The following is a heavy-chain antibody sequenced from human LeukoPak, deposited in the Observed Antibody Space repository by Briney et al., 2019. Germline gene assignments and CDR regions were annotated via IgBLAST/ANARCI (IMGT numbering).Heavy chain of an antibody. V-gene: IGHV4-38-2*01. J-gene: IGHJ4*02. CDR3: ARRYSNYFFDY. D-gene: IGHD4-11*01. CDR1: GHSITSGYY. Sequence: PSETLSLTCAVSGHSITSGYYWAWIRQPPGKGLEWIGNIYHSGSTYYNASLKSRVTISVDTSKNQFSLKLSSVTAADTAVYYCARRYSNYFFDYWGQGTLVTVSS. CDR2: IYHSGST.